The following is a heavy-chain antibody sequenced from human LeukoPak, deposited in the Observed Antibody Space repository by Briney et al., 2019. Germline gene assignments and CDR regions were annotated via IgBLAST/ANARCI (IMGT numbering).Heavy chain of an antibody. CDR1: GFTFSSYS. V-gene: IGHV3-48*01. D-gene: IGHD6-25*01. J-gene: IGHJ6*03. CDR2: ISTSGSPI. Sequence: GGSLRLSCAASGFTFSSYSMNWVRQAPGKGLEWISYISTSGSPIYYADSVKGRFAISRDNANNSLYLHMHSLRAEDTAVYFCARGQGKTADTVYGYMDV. CDR3: ARGQGKTADTVYGYMDV.